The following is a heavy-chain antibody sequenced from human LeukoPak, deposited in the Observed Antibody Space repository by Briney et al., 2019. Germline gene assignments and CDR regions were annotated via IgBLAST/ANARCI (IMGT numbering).Heavy chain of an antibody. CDR2: ISGSGGRT. CDR1: GFTFSSYA. V-gene: IGHV3-23*01. Sequence: GGSLRLSCAPSGFTFSSYAMSWVRQAPGKGLEWVSAISGSGGRTYYADSVKGRFTISRDNSKNTLYLQMNSLRAEDTAVYYCARVISGYKYGKFDYWGQGTLVTVSS. D-gene: IGHD5-18*01. CDR3: ARVISGYKYGKFDY. J-gene: IGHJ4*02.